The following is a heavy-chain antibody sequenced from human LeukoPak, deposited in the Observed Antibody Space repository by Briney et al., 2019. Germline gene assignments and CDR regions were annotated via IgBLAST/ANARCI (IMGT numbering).Heavy chain of an antibody. V-gene: IGHV4-4*07. Sequence: SDTLSLTCSVSGGSIGGYYWTWIRQSAGKGLEWIGRMSSSGSPNYNPSFTSRVTMSVDTSGNHFSLRLESVTAADTAVYYCAREGEYCGTHTCYKWFDPWGQGTPVTVSS. CDR3: AREGEYCGTHTCYKWFDP. D-gene: IGHD2-2*02. CDR1: GGSIGGYY. J-gene: IGHJ5*02. CDR2: MSSSGSP.